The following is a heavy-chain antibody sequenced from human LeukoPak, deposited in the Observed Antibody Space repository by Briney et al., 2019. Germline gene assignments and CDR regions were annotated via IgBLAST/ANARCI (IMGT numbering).Heavy chain of an antibody. CDR1: GFTSSSYS. Sequence: KAGGSLRLSCAASGFTSSSYSMNWVRQAPGKGLEWVSSISSSSSYIYYADSVKGRFTISRDNAKNSLYLQMNSLRAEDTAVYYCARDLRATGAFDIWGQGTMVTVSS. V-gene: IGHV3-21*01. CDR2: ISSSSSYI. D-gene: IGHD3-3*01. J-gene: IGHJ3*02. CDR3: ARDLRATGAFDI.